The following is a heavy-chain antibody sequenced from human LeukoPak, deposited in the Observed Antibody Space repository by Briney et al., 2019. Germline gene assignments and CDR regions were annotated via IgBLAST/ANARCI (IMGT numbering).Heavy chain of an antibody. CDR1: GFTFSSYG. D-gene: IGHD2-2*01. V-gene: IGHV3-30*02. CDR3: AKDSYSGFGFCSSTSCRID. Sequence: GGSLRLSCAASGFTFSSYGMHWVRQAPGKGLEWVAFIRYDGSNKYYADSVKGRFTISRDNSKNTLYLQMNSLRAEDTAVYYCAKDSYSGFGFCSSTSCRIDWGQGTLVTVSS. J-gene: IGHJ4*02. CDR2: IRYDGSNK.